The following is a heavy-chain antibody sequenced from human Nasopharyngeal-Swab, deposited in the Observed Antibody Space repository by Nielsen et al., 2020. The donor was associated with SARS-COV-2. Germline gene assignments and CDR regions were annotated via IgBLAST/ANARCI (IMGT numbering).Heavy chain of an antibody. V-gene: IGHV3-48*04. J-gene: IGHJ6*02. CDR2: ISSSSTTI. D-gene: IGHD3-10*01. Sequence: RGSLRLSCAASEFTFSSYSMNWVHQAPGKGLEWVSYISSSSTTIYYADSVKGRFTISRDNAKNSLYLQMNSLRADDTAVYYCTKVRGHYYYGMDVWGQGTTVTVSS. CDR1: EFTFSSYS. CDR3: TKVRGHYYYGMDV.